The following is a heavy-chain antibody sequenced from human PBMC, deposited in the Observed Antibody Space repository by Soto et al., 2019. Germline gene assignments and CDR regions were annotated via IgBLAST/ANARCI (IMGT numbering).Heavy chain of an antibody. CDR1: GGSFSSYY. D-gene: IGHD3-3*01. CDR2: INHSGST. V-gene: IGHV4-34*01. Sequence: PSETLSLTCAVYGGSFSSYYWSWIRQPPGKGLEWIGEINHSGSTNYNPSLKSRVTISVDTSKNQFSLKLSSVTAADTAVYYCASLPSYLEWHPWFDPWGQGTLVTVSS. J-gene: IGHJ5*02. CDR3: ASLPSYLEWHPWFDP.